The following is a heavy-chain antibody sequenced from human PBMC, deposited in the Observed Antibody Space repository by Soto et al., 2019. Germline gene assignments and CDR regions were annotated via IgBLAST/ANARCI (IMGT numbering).Heavy chain of an antibody. J-gene: IGHJ5*02. CDR1: GYTFTSYD. CDR3: AIDYDFWSGYYTLGFDP. Sequence: ASVKVSCKASGYTFTSYDINWVRQATGQGLEWMGWMNPNSGNTGYAQKFQGRVTMTRNTSISTAYMELSSLRSEDTAVYYCAIDYDFWSGYYTLGFDPWGQGTLVTVSS. D-gene: IGHD3-3*01. CDR2: MNPNSGNT. V-gene: IGHV1-8*01.